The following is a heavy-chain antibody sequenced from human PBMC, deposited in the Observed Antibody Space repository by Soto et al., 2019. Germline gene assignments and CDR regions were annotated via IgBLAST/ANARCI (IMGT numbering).Heavy chain of an antibody. V-gene: IGHV4-31*03. J-gene: IGHJ4*02. CDR1: GDSMSSGAYY. CDR2: IYYSGNT. Sequence: PSETLSLTCTVSGDSMSSGAYYWNWIRQHPGKGLEWIGYIYYSGNTYYNPSLKSRIVISVDTSKNQFSLNLRSVTAADTAIYYCASSYSGYLDNWGRGALVTVSS. D-gene: IGHD3-22*01. CDR3: ASSYSGYLDN.